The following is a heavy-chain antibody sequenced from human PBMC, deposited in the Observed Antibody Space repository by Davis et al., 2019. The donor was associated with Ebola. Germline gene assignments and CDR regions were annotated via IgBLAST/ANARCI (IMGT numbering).Heavy chain of an antibody. D-gene: IGHD3-10*01. CDR2: ISASGSST. CDR3: AKDRVRGMH. CDR1: GFTFSSYA. J-gene: IGHJ4*02. V-gene: IGHV3-23*01. Sequence: GESLKISCAASGFTFSSYAMSWVRQAPGKGLEWVSAISASGSSTYYADSVKGRFTISRDNSKNTLYLQMNSLRVEDTALYYCAKDRVRGMHWGQGTLVTVSS.